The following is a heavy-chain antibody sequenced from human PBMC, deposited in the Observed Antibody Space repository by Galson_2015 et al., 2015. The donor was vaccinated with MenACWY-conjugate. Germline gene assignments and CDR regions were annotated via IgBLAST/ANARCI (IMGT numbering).Heavy chain of an antibody. Sequence: SLRLSCAGSGFIFSSHWMHWVRQLPGEGLIWVSRMDGDGSIIDYADSVKGRFTTSRDNVKNMVFLQMDRLRAEDTAVYYCVRALNGDADYWGQGTLVTVSS. CDR3: VRALNGDADY. CDR2: MDGDGSII. CDR1: GFIFSSHW. J-gene: IGHJ4*02. V-gene: IGHV3-74*01. D-gene: IGHD2-21*02.